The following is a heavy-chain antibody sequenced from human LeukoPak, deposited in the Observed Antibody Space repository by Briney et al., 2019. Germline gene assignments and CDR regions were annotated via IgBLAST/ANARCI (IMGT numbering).Heavy chain of an antibody. V-gene: IGHV4-34*01. J-gene: IGHJ4*02. CDR1: GGSFSGYY. CDR3: ARLRLTGYAYFGY. Sequence: SETLSLTCAVYGGSFSGYYWSWIRQPPGKGLEWIGEINHSGSTNYNPSLKSRVTISVDTSKNQFSLKLSSVTAADTAVYYCARLRLTGYAYFGYWGQGTLVTVSS. CDR2: INHSGST. D-gene: IGHD3-9*01.